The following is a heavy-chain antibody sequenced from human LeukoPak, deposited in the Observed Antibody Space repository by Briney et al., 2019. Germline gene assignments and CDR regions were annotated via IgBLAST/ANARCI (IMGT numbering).Heavy chain of an antibody. CDR3: ARDSSSGATPRYFDY. Sequence: ASVKVSCKASGYTFTSYGISWVRQAPGQGLEWMGWISAYNGNTNYAQKLQGRVTMTTDTSTSTAYMELRGLRSDDTAVYYCARDSSSGATPRYFDYWGQGTLVTVSS. CDR2: ISAYNGNT. D-gene: IGHD6-6*01. CDR1: GYTFTSYG. J-gene: IGHJ4*02. V-gene: IGHV1-18*01.